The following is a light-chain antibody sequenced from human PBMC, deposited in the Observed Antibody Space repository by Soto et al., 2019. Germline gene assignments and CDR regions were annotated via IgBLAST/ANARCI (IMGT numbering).Light chain of an antibody. CDR2: EGS. CDR3: CSYAGIRGV. J-gene: IGLJ2*01. CDR1: SSDVGSYNL. V-gene: IGLV2-23*01. Sequence: QSVLTQPASVSGSPGQSITISCTGTSSDVGSYNLVSWYQQHPGKAPKLMIYEGSKRPSGVSNRFSGSKSGNTASLTISGLQAEDEADYYCCSYAGIRGVFGGGTKLTVL.